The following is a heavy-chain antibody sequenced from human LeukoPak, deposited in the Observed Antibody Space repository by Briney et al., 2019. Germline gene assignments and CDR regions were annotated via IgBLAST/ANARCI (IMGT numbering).Heavy chain of an antibody. CDR3: ARELYSGYGRFDY. CDR2: ISSGSGYI. CDR1: GYTFTSYY. Sequence: SCKASGYTFTSYYMHWVRQAPGKGLEWVSSISSGSGYIYYADSVKGRFTISRDNAKNSLYLQMNSLRAEDTAVYYCARELYSGYGRFDYWGQGTLVTVSS. J-gene: IGHJ4*02. V-gene: IGHV3-21*01. D-gene: IGHD5-12*01.